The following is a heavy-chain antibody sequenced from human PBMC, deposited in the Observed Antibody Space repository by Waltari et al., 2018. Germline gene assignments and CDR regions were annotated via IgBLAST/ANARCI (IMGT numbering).Heavy chain of an antibody. V-gene: IGHV3-30*02. CDR1: GFTFSSYG. J-gene: IGHJ4*02. Sequence: QVQLVESGGGVVQSGGSLRLSCAASGFTFSSYGMHWVRPATGKGREWVAFIGHDGSNKYYGDSVKGRFTISRDNSKNTLYLQMNSLRGEDTAVYYCAKEWGSSLSPFDYWGQGTLVTVSS. CDR2: IGHDGSNK. CDR3: AKEWGSSLSPFDY. D-gene: IGHD3-16*01.